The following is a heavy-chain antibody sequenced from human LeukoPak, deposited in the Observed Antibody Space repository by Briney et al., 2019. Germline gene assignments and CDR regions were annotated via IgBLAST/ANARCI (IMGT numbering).Heavy chain of an antibody. CDR2: IYHSGST. J-gene: IGHJ2*01. CDR1: GASINSSNW. D-gene: IGHD6-6*01. V-gene: IGHV4-4*02. CDR3: ARGWQLVLYYFDL. Sequence: PSGTLSLTCAVSGASINSSNWWSWVRQSPGKGLEWIGEIYHSGSTNYNPSLKSRVTISVDKSKNQFSLKVTSVTAADTAVYYCARGWQLVLYYFDLWGRGTLVTVSS.